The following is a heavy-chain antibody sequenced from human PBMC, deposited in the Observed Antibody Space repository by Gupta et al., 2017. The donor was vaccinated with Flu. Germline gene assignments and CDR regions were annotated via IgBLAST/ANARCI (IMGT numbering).Heavy chain of an antibody. D-gene: IGHD3-22*01. Sequence: VRQVPGKGLEWVSYISSSSRTIYYADSVKGRFTISRDNAKNSVYLQMNSLRVEDTAVYYCATYYDSSGYQTWGQGTLVTVSS. V-gene: IGHV3-48*01. J-gene: IGHJ5*02. CDR3: ATYYDSSGYQT. CDR2: ISSSSRTI.